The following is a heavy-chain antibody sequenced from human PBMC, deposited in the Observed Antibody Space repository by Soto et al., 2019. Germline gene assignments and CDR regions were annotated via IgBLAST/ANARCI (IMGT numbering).Heavy chain of an antibody. D-gene: IGHD3-3*01. J-gene: IGHJ6*02. CDR3: ARESITIFGVVIIDYGMDV. CDR2: ISAYNGNT. V-gene: IGHV1-18*04. CDR1: GYTFTSYG. Sequence: ASVKVSCKASGYTFTSYGISWVRQATGQGLEWMGWISAYNGNTNYAQKLQGRVTMTTDTSTSTAYMELRSLRSDDTAVYYCARESITIFGVVIIDYGMDVWGQGTTVTVSS.